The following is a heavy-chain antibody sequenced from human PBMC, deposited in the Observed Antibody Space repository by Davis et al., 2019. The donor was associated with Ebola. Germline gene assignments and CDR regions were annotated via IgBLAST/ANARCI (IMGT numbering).Heavy chain of an antibody. Sequence: ASVKVSCKASGYTFTSYYMHWVRQAPGQGLEWMGIINPSSGSTSYAQKFQGRVTMTRDTSTSTVYMELSSLRSEDTAVYYCAGPSNYDFWSGSRYYYYGMDVWGQGTTVTVSS. J-gene: IGHJ6*02. CDR3: AGPSNYDFWSGSRYYYYGMDV. D-gene: IGHD3-3*01. CDR1: GYTFTSYY. CDR2: INPSSGST. V-gene: IGHV1-46*01.